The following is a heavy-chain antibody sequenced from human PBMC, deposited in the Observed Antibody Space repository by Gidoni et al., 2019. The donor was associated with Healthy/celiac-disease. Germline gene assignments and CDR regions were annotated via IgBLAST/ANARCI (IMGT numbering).Heavy chain of an antibody. J-gene: IGHJ4*02. CDR1: GFTFSSYS. Sequence: EVPLVESGGGLVQPGGSLRLSCAASGFTFSSYSMNWVRQAPGKGLEWVSYISSSSSTIYYADSVKGRFTISRYNAKNSLYLQMNSLRAEDTAVYYCARASLLVDTAMVTSFDYWGQGTLVTVSS. CDR3: ARASLLVDTAMVTSFDY. CDR2: ISSSSSTI. D-gene: IGHD5-18*01. V-gene: IGHV3-48*01.